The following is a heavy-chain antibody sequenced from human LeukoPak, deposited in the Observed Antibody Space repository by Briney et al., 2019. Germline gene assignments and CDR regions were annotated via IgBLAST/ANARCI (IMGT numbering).Heavy chain of an antibody. J-gene: IGHJ3*02. CDR3: ARDPDYYDSSGYYWAHAFDI. CDR2: ISSSSSYI. D-gene: IGHD3-22*01. CDR1: GFTFRRYG. Sequence: PGGSLRLSCAASGFTFRRYGMIWVRQAPGKGLEWVSSISSSSSYIYYADSVKGRFTISRDNAKNSLYLQMNSLRAEDTAVYYCARDPDYYDSSGYYWAHAFDIWGQGTMVTVSS. V-gene: IGHV3-21*01.